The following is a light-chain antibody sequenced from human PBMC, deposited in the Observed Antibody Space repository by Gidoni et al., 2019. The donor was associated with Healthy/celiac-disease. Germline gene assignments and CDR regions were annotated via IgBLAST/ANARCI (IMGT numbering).Light chain of an antibody. J-gene: IGKJ2*01. CDR1: QSISSW. Sequence: SQSISSWLDWYQQKPGKAPKLLIYKASSLESGVPSRFSGSGSGTEFTLTISSLQPDDFATYYCQQYNSYSYTFGQGTKLEIK. CDR3: QQYNSYSYT. V-gene: IGKV1-5*03. CDR2: KAS.